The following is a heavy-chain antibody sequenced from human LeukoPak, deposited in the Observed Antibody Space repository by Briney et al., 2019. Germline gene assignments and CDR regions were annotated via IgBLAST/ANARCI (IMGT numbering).Heavy chain of an antibody. CDR1: GFTFSSYA. V-gene: IGHV3-30-3*01. CDR3: ARESMRYCSSTSCSGGFQH. J-gene: IGHJ1*01. D-gene: IGHD2-2*01. CDR2: ISYDGSNK. Sequence: GGSLRLSCAASGFTFSSYAMHWVRQAPGKGLEWVAVISYDGSNKYYADSVKGRFTISRDNSKNTLYLQMNSLRAEDTAVYYCARESMRYCSSTSCSGGFQHWGQGTLVTVSS.